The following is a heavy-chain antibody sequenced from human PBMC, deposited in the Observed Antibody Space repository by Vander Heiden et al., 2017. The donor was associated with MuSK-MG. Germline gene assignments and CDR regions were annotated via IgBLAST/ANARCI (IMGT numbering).Heavy chain of an antibody. CDR2: ICDSGST. J-gene: IGHJ4*02. Sequence: QVQLQESGPGLVKPSETLSLTCTVPGGSINGYCWSWIRLPPGKELEWIGYICDSGSTNYNPSLKSRVTISVDTSKKQFSLKQSSMTAADTAVYYCARHGGAYSYDYWGQGTLVTVSS. CDR1: GGSINGYC. CDR3: ARHGGAYSYDY. D-gene: IGHD5-12*01. V-gene: IGHV4-59*08.